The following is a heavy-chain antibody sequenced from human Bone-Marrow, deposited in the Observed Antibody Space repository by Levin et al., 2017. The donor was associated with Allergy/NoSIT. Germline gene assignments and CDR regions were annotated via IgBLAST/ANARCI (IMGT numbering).Heavy chain of an antibody. V-gene: IGHV4-61*01. CDR2: ISHSGST. CDR3: ARCIAVAGWYYDMDV. D-gene: IGHD6-19*01. CDR1: GGSVSSGSYY. J-gene: IGHJ6*02. Sequence: SETLSLTCTVSGGSVSSGSYYWSWIRQPPGKGLEWIGHISHSGSTKYNPSLKSCVTISVDTSKNQFSLKLSSVTAADTAVYYCARCIAVAGWYYDMDVWGQGTTVTVSS.